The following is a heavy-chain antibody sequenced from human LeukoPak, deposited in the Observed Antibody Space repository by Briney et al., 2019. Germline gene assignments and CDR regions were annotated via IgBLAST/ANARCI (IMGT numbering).Heavy chain of an antibody. J-gene: IGHJ4*02. D-gene: IGHD6-13*01. CDR1: GFTFSRYG. CDR3: AKVRRYSSSWYDY. Sequence: GGSLRLSCAASGFTFSRYGMHWVRQAPGKGLVWVAFIRYDGSNKYYADSVKGRFTISRDNSKNTLYLQMNSLRAEDTAVYYCAKVRRYSSSWYDYWGQGTLVTVSS. CDR2: IRYDGSNK. V-gene: IGHV3-30*02.